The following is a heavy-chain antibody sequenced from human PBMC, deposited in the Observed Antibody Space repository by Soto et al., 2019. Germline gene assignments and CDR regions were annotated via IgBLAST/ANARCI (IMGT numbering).Heavy chain of an antibody. CDR1: GGSISSSSYY. CDR2: IYYSGST. V-gene: IGHV4-39*01. Sequence: QLQLQESGPGLVKPSETLSLTCTVSGGSISSSSYYWGWIRQPPGKGLEWIGSIYYSGSTYYNPSHYSRVTISVDTSTNQFSLQLSSVTAAATAVYYCASLLAQWASYYYYGMDVWGQGTTVTVSS. D-gene: IGHD2-8*01. CDR3: ASLLAQWASYYYYGMDV. J-gene: IGHJ6*02.